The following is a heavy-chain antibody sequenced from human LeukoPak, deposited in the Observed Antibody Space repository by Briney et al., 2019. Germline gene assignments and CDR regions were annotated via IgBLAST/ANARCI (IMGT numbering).Heavy chain of an antibody. CDR1: GFTFSSYA. D-gene: IGHD2-2*01. J-gene: IGHJ6*03. CDR2: ISYDGSNK. V-gene: IGHV3-30-3*01. Sequence: GGSLRLSCAASGFTFSSYAMHWVRQASGKGLEWVAVISYDGSNKYYADSVKGRFTISRDNSKNTLYLQMNSLRAEDTAVYYCARGPGVVVPAANYYYYYMDVWGKGTTVTVSS. CDR3: ARGPGVVVPAANYYYYYMDV.